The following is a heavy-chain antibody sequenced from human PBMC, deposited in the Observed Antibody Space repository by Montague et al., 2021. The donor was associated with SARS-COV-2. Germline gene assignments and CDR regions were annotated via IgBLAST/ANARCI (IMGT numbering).Heavy chain of an antibody. J-gene: IGHJ4*02. V-gene: IGHV3-23*01. Sequence: SLRLSCAASGFTFSSYAMTWVRQAPGKGLEWVPLISSGGDITYFTDSVKGRINNSRDNSKNAFYLQMNNLRVEDTAVYYCARALRYCGGGTCYPLAFDYWGQGTLVTVSS. D-gene: IGHD2-15*01. CDR3: ARALRYCGGGTCYPLAFDY. CDR1: GFTFSSYA. CDR2: ISSGGDIT.